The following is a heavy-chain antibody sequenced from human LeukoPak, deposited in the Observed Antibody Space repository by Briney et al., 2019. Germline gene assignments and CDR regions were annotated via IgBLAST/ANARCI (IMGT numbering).Heavy chain of an antibody. Sequence: ASVKVSCKASGYTFTGYYMHWVRQAPGQGLEWMGWINPNSGGTNYAQKFQGRVTMTRDTSISTAYMELRSLRSDDTAVYYCAREYSGYDWGQFDYWGQRTLVTVSS. V-gene: IGHV1-2*02. CDR1: GYTFTGYY. CDR2: INPNSGGT. D-gene: IGHD5-12*01. CDR3: AREYSGYDWGQFDY. J-gene: IGHJ4*02.